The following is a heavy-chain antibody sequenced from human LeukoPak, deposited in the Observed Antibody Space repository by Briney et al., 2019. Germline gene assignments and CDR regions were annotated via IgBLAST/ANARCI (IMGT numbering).Heavy chain of an antibody. J-gene: IGHJ4*02. CDR1: GFTFDKSA. CDR2: ISISGETT. Sequence: GGPLRLSCAVSGFTFDKSAMSWVRQAPGKGLEYVSGISISGETTYYADSVQGRFTISRDNSRNTVYLQMYSLRVEDTAVYYCAKEEVPNDYWGQGTLVTVSS. CDR3: AKEEVPNDY. D-gene: IGHD3-10*01. V-gene: IGHV3-23*01.